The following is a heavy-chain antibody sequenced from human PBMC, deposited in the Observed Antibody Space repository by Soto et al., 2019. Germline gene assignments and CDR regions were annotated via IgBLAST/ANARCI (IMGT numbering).Heavy chain of an antibody. J-gene: IGHJ3*02. CDR3: ARAPGYCSGTTCSDDALDI. V-gene: IGHV4-34*01. CDR1: GGSFSGYY. D-gene: IGHD2-15*01. CDR2: INHSGST. Sequence: PSETLSLTCAVYGGSFSGYYWSWIRQPPGKGLEWIGEINHSGSTNYNPSLKSRATISVDTSKNQFSLKLSSVTAADTAVYYCARAPGYCSGTTCSDDALDIWGQGTMVTVSS.